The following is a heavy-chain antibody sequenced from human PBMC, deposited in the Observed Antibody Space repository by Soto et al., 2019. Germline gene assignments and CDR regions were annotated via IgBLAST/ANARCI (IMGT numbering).Heavy chain of an antibody. V-gene: IGHV4-61*01. CDR3: ARAESERATSYYFDY. D-gene: IGHD5-12*01. CDR2: TYYSGST. CDR1: GGSVSSGSYY. J-gene: IGHJ4*02. Sequence: SETLSLTCTVSGGSVSSGSYYWSWIRQPPGKGLEWIGYTYYSGSTNYNPSLKSRVTISVDTSKNQFSLKLSSVTAADTAVYYCARAESERATSYYFDYWGQGTLVTVSS.